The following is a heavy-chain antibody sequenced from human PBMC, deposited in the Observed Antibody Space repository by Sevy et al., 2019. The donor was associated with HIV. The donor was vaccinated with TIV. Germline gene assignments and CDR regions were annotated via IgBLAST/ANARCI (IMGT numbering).Heavy chain of an antibody. V-gene: IGHV5-51*01. CDR2: IYPGDSDT. CDR1: GYSFTSYW. D-gene: IGHD1-7*01. Sequence: GESLKISCQGSGYSFTSYWIGWVRQMPGKGLEWMGIIYPGDSDTRDSPSFQGQVTISADKAISTAYLQWSSLKASDTAMYYCARHVLTGTDAYYYGMDVWGQGTTVTVSS. J-gene: IGHJ6*02. CDR3: ARHVLTGTDAYYYGMDV.